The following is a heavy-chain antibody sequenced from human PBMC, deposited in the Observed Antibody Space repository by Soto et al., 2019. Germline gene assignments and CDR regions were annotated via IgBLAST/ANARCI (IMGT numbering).Heavy chain of an antibody. J-gene: IGHJ5*01. Sequence: EVHLVESGGGLVQPGGSLRLSCAGSGFTFSNHWMNWVRQAPGKGLEWVANIKADGSEKYYVDSVKGRFTISRDNAKNSLYLQMNSLRAEDTAVYSCASARGVDSWGQGTLVTVSS. CDR1: GFTFSNHW. D-gene: IGHD3-16*01. CDR3: ASARGVDS. V-gene: IGHV3-7*03. CDR2: IKADGSEK.